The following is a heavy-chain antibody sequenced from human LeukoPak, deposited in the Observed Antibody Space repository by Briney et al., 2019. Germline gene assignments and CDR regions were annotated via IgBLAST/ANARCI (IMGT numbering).Heavy chain of an antibody. Sequence: PSETLSLTCAVSGGSISSGGYSWSWIRQPPGKGLEWIGYIYHSGSTYYNPSLKSRVTISVDRSKNQFSLKLSSVTAADTAVYYCARVMRGYYYGFDPWGQGTLVTVSS. J-gene: IGHJ5*02. CDR1: GGSISSGGYS. CDR2: IYHSGST. D-gene: IGHD3-22*01. CDR3: ARVMRGYYYGFDP. V-gene: IGHV4-30-2*01.